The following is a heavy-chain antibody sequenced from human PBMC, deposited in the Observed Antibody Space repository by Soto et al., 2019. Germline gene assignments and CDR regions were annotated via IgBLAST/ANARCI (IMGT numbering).Heavy chain of an antibody. J-gene: IGHJ4*02. Sequence: EVHLVDSGGASVQPGRSLRLSCATSGFTFDDYAMHWVRQAPGKGLEWVSSISWNSGSIEYAGSVSGRFTISRDNAKKSLYLHMNFLRPEDTARYYCGKATSSSIVGATDNWGQGSLVTVSS. CDR1: GFTFDDYA. D-gene: IGHD1-26*01. V-gene: IGHV3-9*01. CDR2: ISWNSGSI. CDR3: GKATSSSIVGATDN.